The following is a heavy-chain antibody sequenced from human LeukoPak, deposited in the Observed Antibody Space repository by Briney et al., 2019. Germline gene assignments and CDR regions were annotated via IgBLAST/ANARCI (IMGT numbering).Heavy chain of an antibody. J-gene: IGHJ4*02. CDR2: INPNSGGT. Sequence: ASVKVSCKASGYTFTGYHMHWVRQAPGQGLEWMGWINPNSGGTNYAQKFQGRVTMTRDTSISTAYMELSRLRSDDTAVYYCARGHYDILTGPLYYFDYWGQGTLVTVSS. CDR3: ARGHYDILTGPLYYFDY. D-gene: IGHD3-9*01. V-gene: IGHV1-2*02. CDR1: GYTFTGYH.